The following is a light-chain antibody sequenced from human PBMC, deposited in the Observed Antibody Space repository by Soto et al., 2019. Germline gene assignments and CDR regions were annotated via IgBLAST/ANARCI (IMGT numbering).Light chain of an antibody. CDR1: QTISNW. V-gene: IGKV1-5*03. CDR2: KAS. CDR3: QQYSSYWT. Sequence: DIQMTQSPSTLSASVGDRVTITCRASQTISNWLAWYQQKPGKAPKVLIYKASSLESVVPPRFSGSRSGTEFTLTISSLQPDDFANYYYQQYSSYWTFGQGAKVEIK. J-gene: IGKJ1*01.